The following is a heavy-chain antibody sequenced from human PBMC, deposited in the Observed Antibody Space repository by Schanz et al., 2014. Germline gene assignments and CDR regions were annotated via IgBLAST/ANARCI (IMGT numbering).Heavy chain of an antibody. Sequence: QVQLVQSGAEVKKPGSSVKVSCKASGDTFRSYTINWVRHAPGQGLEWMGRIIPITGITNYAQKCQGRVTFTADKSTSTAFLEVNSLRSEDTAVYYCARTGYDPSLTHWGQGTLVTVSS. CDR2: IIPITGIT. V-gene: IGHV1-69*02. CDR3: ARTGYDPSLTH. J-gene: IGHJ4*02. CDR1: GDTFRSYT. D-gene: IGHD5-12*01.